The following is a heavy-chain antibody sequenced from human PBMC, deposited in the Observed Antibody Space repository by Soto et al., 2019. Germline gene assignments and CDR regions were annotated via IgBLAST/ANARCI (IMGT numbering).Heavy chain of an antibody. CDR1: GYTFTSYG. V-gene: IGHV1-18*01. Sequence: ASVKVSCKXSGYTFTSYGISWVRQAPGQGLEWMGWISAYNGNTNYAQKLQGRVTMTTDTSTSTAYMELRSLRSDDTAVYYCARDRYYGSGSYYNIRPYYYYGMDVWGQGTTVTVSS. J-gene: IGHJ6*02. D-gene: IGHD3-10*01. CDR2: ISAYNGNT. CDR3: ARDRYYGSGSYYNIRPYYYYGMDV.